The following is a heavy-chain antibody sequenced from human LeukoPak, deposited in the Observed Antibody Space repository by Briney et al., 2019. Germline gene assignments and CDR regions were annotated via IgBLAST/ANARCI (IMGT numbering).Heavy chain of an antibody. CDR3: TRALGLLEEGYFDY. CDR2: INSDGSSI. D-gene: IGHD1-1*01. CDR1: GFTFSSNW. V-gene: IGHV3-74*01. J-gene: IGHJ4*02. Sequence: GGSLRLSCATSGFTFSSNWMSWVRHAPGKGLVWVSRINSDGSSISYADSVKGRFTISRDNAKNTLYLQMNSLRAEDTAVYYCTRALGLLEEGYFDYWGQGTLVTVSS.